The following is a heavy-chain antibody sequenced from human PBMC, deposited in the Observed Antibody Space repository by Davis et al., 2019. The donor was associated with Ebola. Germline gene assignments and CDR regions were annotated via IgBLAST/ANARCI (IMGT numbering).Heavy chain of an antibody. CDR1: GYSFTSHW. J-gene: IGHJ3*02. V-gene: IGHV5-51*01. CDR3: ASLRRTITGMDDAFDI. D-gene: IGHD1-20*01. Sequence: GESLKISCKDYGYSFTSHWIGWVRQKPGKGLEWLGSIDPADSDTRYSPSFRGQVTISADKSIKTAYLQWSSLKASDTAMYYCASLRRTITGMDDAFDIWGQGTMVTVSS. CDR2: IDPADSDT.